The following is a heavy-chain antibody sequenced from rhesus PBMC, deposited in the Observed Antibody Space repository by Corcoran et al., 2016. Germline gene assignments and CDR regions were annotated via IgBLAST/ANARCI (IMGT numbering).Heavy chain of an antibody. Sequence: QVQLVQSGAEVKKPGSSVKVSCKASGYTFTDYYMHWVRQAPRQGLEWMGWINPYNGNTKYAQKFQGRVTMTRDTLTSTAYMELSSLRSEDTAVYYCAREGSGSWNPYFDYWGQGVLVTVSS. J-gene: IGHJ4*01. CDR3: AREGSGSWNPYFDY. CDR2: INPYNGNT. V-gene: IGHV1S2*01. CDR1: GYTFTDYY. D-gene: IGHD6-25*01.